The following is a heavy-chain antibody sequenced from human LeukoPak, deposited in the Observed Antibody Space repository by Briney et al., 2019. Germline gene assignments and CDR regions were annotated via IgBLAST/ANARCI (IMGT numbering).Heavy chain of an antibody. V-gene: IGHV3-11*04. CDR1: GFTFSDYY. Sequence: GGSLRLSCAASGFTFSDYYMSWIRQAPGKGLEWVSYISSSGSTIYYADSVKGRFTISRDNAKNPLYLQMNSLRAEDTAVYYCARGSGYYYYYYMDVWGKGTTVTVSS. J-gene: IGHJ6*03. CDR2: ISSSGSTI. CDR3: ARGSGYYYYYYMDV.